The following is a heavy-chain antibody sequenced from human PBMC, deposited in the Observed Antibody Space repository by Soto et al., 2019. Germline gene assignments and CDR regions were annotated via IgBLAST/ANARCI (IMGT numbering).Heavy chain of an antibody. V-gene: IGHV1-2*02. CDR1: GYTFTGYY. CDR3: ARGFPRAISQQPHYFDY. J-gene: IGHJ4*02. Sequence: ASVKVSCKASGYTFTGYYMHWVRQAPGQGLEWMGWINPNSGGTNYAQKFQGRVTMTRDTSISTAYMELSRLRSDDTAVYYCARGFPRAISQQPHYFDYWGQGTLVTVSS. CDR2: INPNSGGT. D-gene: IGHD3-9*01.